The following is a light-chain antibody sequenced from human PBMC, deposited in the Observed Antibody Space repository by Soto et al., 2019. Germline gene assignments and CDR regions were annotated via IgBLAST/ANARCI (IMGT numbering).Light chain of an antibody. Sequence: DIPMTQSPSTLSASVGDRVTITCRASQSISIWLAWYKQKPGKAPKLLIYDTSNLESGVPSRFSGSGSGTEFTLTISSLQPDDFATYYCQQYHSLLTFGGGTKVEIK. CDR1: QSISIW. CDR3: QQYHSLLT. V-gene: IGKV1-5*01. J-gene: IGKJ4*01. CDR2: DTS.